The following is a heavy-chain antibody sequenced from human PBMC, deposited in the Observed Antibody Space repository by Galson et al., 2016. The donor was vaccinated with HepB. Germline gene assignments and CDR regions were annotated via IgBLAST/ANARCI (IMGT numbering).Heavy chain of an antibody. CDR2: IRSRADGGTT. D-gene: IGHD3-16*01. CDR1: GFTFTNTW. Sequence: SLRLSCAASGFTFTNTWMNWVRQAPGKGLEWVGRIRSRADGGTTDYAAPVQGRFTVSRDDSKKTLYLQMKSLTTDDTAVYFCTTSLGGDYYYAMDVWGQGTTVTASS. CDR3: TTSLGGDYYYAMDV. J-gene: IGHJ6*02. V-gene: IGHV3-15*07.